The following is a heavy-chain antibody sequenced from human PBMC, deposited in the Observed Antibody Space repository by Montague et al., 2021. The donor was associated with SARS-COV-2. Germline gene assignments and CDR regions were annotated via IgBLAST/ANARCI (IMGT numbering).Heavy chain of an antibody. CDR1: GVSFSGYY. D-gene: IGHD6-13*01. CDR2: INHSGST. V-gene: IGHV4-34*01. Sequence: SETLSLTCAVYGVSFSGYYWSWIRQPPGKGLEWIGEINHSGSTNYNPSLKSRVTISVDTSKNQFSLKLSSVTAADTAVYYCARDRYSSSWYGQKSYFDYWGQGTLVTVSS. CDR3: ARDRYSSSWYGQKSYFDY. J-gene: IGHJ4*02.